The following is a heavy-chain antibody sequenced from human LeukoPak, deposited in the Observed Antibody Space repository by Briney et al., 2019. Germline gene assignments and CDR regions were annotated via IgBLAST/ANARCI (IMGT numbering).Heavy chain of an antibody. J-gene: IGHJ4*02. Sequence: SETLSLTCTVSGGSISSYYWSWIRQPPGKGLEWIGNIYHSGSTYYNPSLKSRVTISVDTSKNQFSLKLSSVTAADTAVYYCARDRYYYDSSARYFDYWGQGTLVTVSS. D-gene: IGHD3-22*01. CDR2: IYHSGST. CDR3: ARDRYYYDSSARYFDY. CDR1: GGSISSYY. V-gene: IGHV4-59*12.